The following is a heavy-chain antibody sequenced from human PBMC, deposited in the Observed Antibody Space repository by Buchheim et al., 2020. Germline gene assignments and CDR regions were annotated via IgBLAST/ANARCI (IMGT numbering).Heavy chain of an antibody. CDR3: ARGIDCGGDCLGRRPDHLFDY. CDR1: GGSISSGGYS. CDR2: IYHSGST. V-gene: IGHV4-30-2*01. J-gene: IGHJ4*02. D-gene: IGHD2-21*02. Sequence: QLQLQESGSGLVKPSQTLSLTCAVSGGSISSGGYSWSWIRQPPGKGLEWIGYIYHSGSTYYNPSLKSRVTISVDRSKNQFSLKLSSVTAADTAVYYCARGIDCGGDCLGRRPDHLFDYWGQGTL.